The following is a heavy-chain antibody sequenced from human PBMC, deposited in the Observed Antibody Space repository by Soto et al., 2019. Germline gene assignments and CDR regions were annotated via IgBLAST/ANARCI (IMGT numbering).Heavy chain of an antibody. Sequence: SETLSLTCAVYGVSFSGYYWSWIRQPPGKGLEWIGEINHSGSTNYNPSLKSRVTISVDTSKNQFSLKLSSVTAADTAVYYCARDRTDCSSTSCYAGWFDPWGQGTLVTVSS. D-gene: IGHD2-2*01. V-gene: IGHV4-34*01. CDR2: INHSGST. CDR3: ARDRTDCSSTSCYAGWFDP. J-gene: IGHJ5*02. CDR1: GVSFSGYY.